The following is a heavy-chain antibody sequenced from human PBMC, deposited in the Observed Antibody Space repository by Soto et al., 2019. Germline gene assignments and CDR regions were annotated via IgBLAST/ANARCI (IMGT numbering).Heavy chain of an antibody. CDR2: INAGNGNT. J-gene: IGHJ2*01. D-gene: IGHD1-26*01. CDR3: ARGGSLYWYFDL. CDR1: GYTFTSYA. Sequence: QVQLVQSWAEVKKPGASVKVSCKASGYTFTSYAMHWVRQAPGQRLEWMGWINAGNGNTKYSQKFQGRVTITRDTSASTAYVELSSLRSEDTAVYYCARGGSLYWYFDLWGRGTLVTVSS. V-gene: IGHV1-3*01.